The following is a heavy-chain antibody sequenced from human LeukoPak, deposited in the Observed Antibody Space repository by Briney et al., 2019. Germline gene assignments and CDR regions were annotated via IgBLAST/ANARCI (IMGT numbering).Heavy chain of an antibody. CDR1: GFTFSSYS. D-gene: IGHD5-18*01. V-gene: IGHV3-21*01. CDR3: ASYKGIQLWLNH. Sequence: GGSLRLSCAASGFTFSSYSMNWVRQAPGKGLEWVSSISSSSSYIYYADSVKGRFTIPRDNAKNSLYLQMNSLRAEDTAVYYCASYKGIQLWLNHWGQGTLVTVSS. J-gene: IGHJ5*02. CDR2: ISSSSSYI.